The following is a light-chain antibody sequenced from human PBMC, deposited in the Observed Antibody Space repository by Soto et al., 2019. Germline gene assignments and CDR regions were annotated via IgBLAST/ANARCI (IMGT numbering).Light chain of an antibody. CDR1: PSVSGSN. CDR3: QQYQNSPRT. Sequence: IVLTQSPGTLSLSPGGRATLSCRASPSVSGSNLAWYQQKPGQAPRLLIYGASSRATGIPARFSGSGSGTDFTLTISRLEPEDFAVYYCQQYQNSPRTFGQGTKVDIK. CDR2: GAS. V-gene: IGKV3-20*01. J-gene: IGKJ1*01.